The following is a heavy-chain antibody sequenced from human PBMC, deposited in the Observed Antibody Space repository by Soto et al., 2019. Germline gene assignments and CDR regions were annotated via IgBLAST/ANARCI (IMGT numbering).Heavy chain of an antibody. J-gene: IGHJ5*01. CDR2: ISSSGSTI. Sequence: LSLTCTVSGGSISSGGYYWSWIRQAPGKGLEWVSYISSSGSTIYYADSVKGRFTISRDNAKNTLFLQMNTLRPDDTAVYYCVRGGGAYAGSSLWFDSWGQGTLVTVSS. CDR1: GGSISSGGYY. D-gene: IGHD3-16*01. V-gene: IGHV3-11*04. CDR3: VRGGGAYAGSSLWFDS.